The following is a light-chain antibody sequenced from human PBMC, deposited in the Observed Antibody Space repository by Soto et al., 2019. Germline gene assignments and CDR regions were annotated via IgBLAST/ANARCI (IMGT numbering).Light chain of an antibody. J-gene: IGKJ1*01. CDR1: QSVDNY. CDR3: QQRIDWPPAWA. Sequence: EIVLTQSPATLSLSPGERATLSCRASQSVDNYLVWYQQKPGQAPTLLIYDASNRATGIPARLSGRGSGTEFALTISSLEPEDFAVYYCQQRIDWPPAWAFGQGTKVEIK. CDR2: DAS. V-gene: IGKV3-11*01.